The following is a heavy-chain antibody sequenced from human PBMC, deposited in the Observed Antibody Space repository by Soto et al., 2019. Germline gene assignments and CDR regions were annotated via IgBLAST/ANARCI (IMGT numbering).Heavy chain of an antibody. CDR2: IYSGGST. D-gene: IGHD3-22*01. J-gene: IGHJ2*01. CDR1: GFTVSSNY. CDR3: AKDYYDSSGYRSYWYFDL. V-gene: IGHV3-53*01. Sequence: GGSLRLSCAASGFTVSSNYMSWVRQAPGKGLEWVSVIYSGGSTYYADSVKGRFTISRHNSKNTLYLQVSSLRAEDTAVYYCAKDYYDSSGYRSYWYFDLWGRGTLVTVSS.